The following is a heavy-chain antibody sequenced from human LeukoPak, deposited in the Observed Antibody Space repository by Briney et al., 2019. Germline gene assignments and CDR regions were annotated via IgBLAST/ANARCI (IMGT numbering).Heavy chain of an antibody. Sequence: SETLSLTCTVSGGSISSSSYYWGWIRQPPGKGLEWIGSIYYSGSTYYNPSLKSRVTISVDTSKNQFSLKLTSVTAADTAVYYCARRDYYYYMDVWGKGTTVTVSS. J-gene: IGHJ6*03. CDR3: ARRDYYYYMDV. CDR2: IYYSGST. CDR1: GGSISSSSYY. V-gene: IGHV4-39*01.